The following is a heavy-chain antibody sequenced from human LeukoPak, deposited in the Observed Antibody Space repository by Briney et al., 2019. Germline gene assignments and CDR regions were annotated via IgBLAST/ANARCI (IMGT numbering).Heavy chain of an antibody. D-gene: IGHD4-17*01. J-gene: IGHJ1*01. CDR1: GGSFSGYY. CDR2: INHSGST. Sequence: SETLSLTCAVYGGSFSGYYWSWIRQPPGKGLEWIGEINHSGSTNYNPSLESRVAISVDTSKNQFSLKLSSVTAADTAVYYCARPRGLTTVTKYFQHWGQGTLVTVSS. CDR3: ARPRGLTTVTKYFQH. V-gene: IGHV4-34*01.